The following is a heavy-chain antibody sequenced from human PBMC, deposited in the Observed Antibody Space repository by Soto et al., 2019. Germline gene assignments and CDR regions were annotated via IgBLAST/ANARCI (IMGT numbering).Heavy chain of an antibody. CDR3: AREGDEDYFDY. CDR2: IYYSGST. V-gene: IGHV4-59*01. CDR1: GGSISSYY. J-gene: IGHJ4*02. Sequence: SETLSLTCTVSGGSISSYYWSWIRQPPGKGLEWIGYIYYSGSTNYNPSLKSRVTISVDTSKNQFSLKLSSVTAADTAVYYCAREGDEDYFDYWGQGTLVTVSS.